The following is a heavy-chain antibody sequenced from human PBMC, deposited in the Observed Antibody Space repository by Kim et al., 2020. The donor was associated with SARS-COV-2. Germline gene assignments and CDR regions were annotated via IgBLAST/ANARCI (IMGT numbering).Heavy chain of an antibody. CDR2: INHSGST. V-gene: IGHV4-34*01. J-gene: IGHJ4*02. D-gene: IGHD6-13*01. CDR1: GGSFSGYY. Sequence: SETLSLTCAVYGGSFSGYYWSWIRQPPGKGLEWIGEINHSGSTNYNPSLKSRVTISVDTSKNQFSLKLSSVTAADTAVYYCARHTRGRIAAAGPSRYYFDYWGQGNLVTVSS. CDR3: ARHTRGRIAAAGPSRYYFDY.